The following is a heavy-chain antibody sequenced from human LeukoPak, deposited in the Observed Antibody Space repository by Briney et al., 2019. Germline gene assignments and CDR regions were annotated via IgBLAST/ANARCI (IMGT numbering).Heavy chain of an antibody. D-gene: IGHD3-16*01. V-gene: IGHV3-30*18. J-gene: IGHJ4*02. CDR3: AKGRSRVITFGGVVGY. CDR1: GFTFSSYG. Sequence: GRSLRLSCAASGFTFSSYGMHWVRQAPGKGLEWVAVISYDGGNKYYADSVKGRFTISRDNSKNALYLQMNSLRAEDTAVYYCAKGRSRVITFGGVVGYWGQGTLVTVSS. CDR2: ISYDGGNK.